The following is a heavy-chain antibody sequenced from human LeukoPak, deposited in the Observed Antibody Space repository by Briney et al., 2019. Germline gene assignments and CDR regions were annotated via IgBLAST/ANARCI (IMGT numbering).Heavy chain of an antibody. Sequence: PWGSLRLSCAVYGVTFSAYGLSWFRQAPGKGLEWVGAITYSAGNTYYADSVKGQFSISRDNAKTTLHLQMNILRADATDPYYCAKASTGCGSDCYSDYWGQGTLVTVSS. CDR3: AKASTGCGSDCYSDY. J-gene: IGHJ4*02. D-gene: IGHD2-21*02. V-gene: IGHV3-23*01. CDR1: GVTFSAYG. CDR2: ITYSAGNT.